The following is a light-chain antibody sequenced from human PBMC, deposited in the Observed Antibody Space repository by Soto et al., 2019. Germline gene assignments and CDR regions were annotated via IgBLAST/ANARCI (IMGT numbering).Light chain of an antibody. J-gene: IGLJ1*01. CDR1: SSDVGGYKY. CDR3: SSYGGINKLGV. Sequence: QSALTQPPSASGSPGQSVTISCTGTSSDVGGYKYVSWYQQHPGKAPKLMIFEVNKRPSGVPDRFSGSKSGNTASLTVSGVQAEDGADYSCSSYGGINKLGVFGTGTKLTVL. V-gene: IGLV2-8*01. CDR2: EVN.